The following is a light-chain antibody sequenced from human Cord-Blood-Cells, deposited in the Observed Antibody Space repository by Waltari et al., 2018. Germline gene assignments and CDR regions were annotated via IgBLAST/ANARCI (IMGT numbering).Light chain of an antibody. CDR2: DVS. CDR3: CSYAGSYSWV. J-gene: IGLJ3*02. V-gene: IGLV2-11*01. CDR1: SSDLGRLNC. Sequence: QSALPQPRSVSGSPGQSVTISCTGTSSDLGRLNCVHCYQQPPGKAPDLMIYDVSKRPSGVPDRFSGSKSGNTASLTISGLQAEDEADYYCCSYAGSYSWVFGGGTKLTVL.